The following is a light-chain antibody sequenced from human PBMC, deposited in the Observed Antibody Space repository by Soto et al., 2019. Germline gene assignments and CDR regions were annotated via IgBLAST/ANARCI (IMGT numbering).Light chain of an antibody. CDR3: SSYTSDSSYV. CDR1: SSDVGLYYY. J-gene: IGLJ1*01. CDR2: AVS. V-gene: IGLV2-14*01. Sequence: QSVLTQPASVSGSPGQSITISCTGTSSDVGLYYYVSWYQQHPRKAPQLMIYAVSNRPSGVSNRFSASKSGNTASLFISGLQAEDEADYYCSSYTSDSSYVFGSGTKVTVL.